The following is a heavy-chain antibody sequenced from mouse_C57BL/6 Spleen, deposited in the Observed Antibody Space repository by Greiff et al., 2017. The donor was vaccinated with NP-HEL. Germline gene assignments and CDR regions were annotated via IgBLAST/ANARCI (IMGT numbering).Heavy chain of an antibody. CDR2: INPNNGGT. V-gene: IGHV1-26*01. CDR1: GYTFTDYY. Sequence: EVQLQQSGPELVKPGASVKISCKASGYTFTDYYMNWVKQSHGKSLEWIGDINPNNGGTSYNQKFKGKATLTVDKSSSTAYMELRSLTSEDSAVYYCAKTWDYYFDYWGQGTTLTVSS. CDR3: AKTWDYYFDY. D-gene: IGHD4-1*01. J-gene: IGHJ2*01.